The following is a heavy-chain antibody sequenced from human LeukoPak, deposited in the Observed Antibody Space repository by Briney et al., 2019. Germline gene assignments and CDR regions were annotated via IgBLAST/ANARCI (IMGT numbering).Heavy chain of an antibody. Sequence: SETLSLTCTVSGGSISSGGYYWSWIRQPPGKGLEWIGYIYHSGSTYYNPSLKSRVTISVDRSKNQFSLKLSSVTAADTAVYYCASQSVDTAMGYWGQGTLVTVSS. CDR2: IYHSGST. CDR3: ASQSVDTAMGY. V-gene: IGHV4-30-2*01. J-gene: IGHJ4*02. D-gene: IGHD5-18*01. CDR1: GGSISSGGYY.